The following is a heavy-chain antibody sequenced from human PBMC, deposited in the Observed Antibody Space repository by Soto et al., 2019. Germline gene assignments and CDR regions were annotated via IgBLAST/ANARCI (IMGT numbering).Heavy chain of an antibody. Sequence: QVQLVQSGAEVKKPGSSVKVSCKASGGTFSSYAISWVRQAPGQGLEWMGGIIPIFGTANYAQKFQGRVTITADESTSTAYMELMSLRSEDTAVYYCARDLAHSSSPVPYYFDYWGQGTLVTVSS. V-gene: IGHV1-69*01. CDR1: GGTFSSYA. D-gene: IGHD6-6*01. CDR2: IIPIFGTA. J-gene: IGHJ4*02. CDR3: ARDLAHSSSPVPYYFDY.